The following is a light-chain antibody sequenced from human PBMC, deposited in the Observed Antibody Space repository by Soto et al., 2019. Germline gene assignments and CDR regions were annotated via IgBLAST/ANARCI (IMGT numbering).Light chain of an antibody. CDR3: QHVYSMPIT. V-gene: IGKV1-39*01. CDR1: QSIDTY. J-gene: IGKJ3*01. Sequence: DIQMTQSPSSLSASVGDRVNITCRASQSIDTYLNWYQQRPGQAPSLLIYSTSTLQSGVPSRFRGSGSGTDFTLTISSLQPEDFATYFCQHVYSMPITFGPGTKWISN. CDR2: STS.